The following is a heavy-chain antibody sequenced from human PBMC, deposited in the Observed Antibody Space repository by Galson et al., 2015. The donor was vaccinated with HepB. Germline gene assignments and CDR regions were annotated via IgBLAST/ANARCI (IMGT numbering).Heavy chain of an antibody. J-gene: IGHJ4*02. CDR3: ARDHFYCTDTSCAGWGFFDY. Sequence: SLRLSCAASGFTFSNYAMHWVRQAPGKGLEWVSVISYDGSNKYYADSVKGRFTISRDNSKNTLYLQMNSLRAEDTAVYYCARDHFYCTDTSCAGWGFFDYWGQGTLVTVSS. CDR2: ISYDGSNK. V-gene: IGHV3-30-3*01. CDR1: GFTFSNYA. D-gene: IGHD2-2*01.